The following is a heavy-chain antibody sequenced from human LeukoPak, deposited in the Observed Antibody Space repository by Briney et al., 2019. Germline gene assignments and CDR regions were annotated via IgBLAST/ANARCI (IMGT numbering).Heavy chain of an antibody. V-gene: IGHV1-24*01. CDR3: GTVLRRDVLIGFPLIDY. J-gene: IGHJ4*02. CDR1: GYTLSELS. D-gene: IGHD3-9*01. Sequence: GASVKVSCKVSGYTLSELSMHLVRQAPGKGLEWMGGFDPEDGETVYAQKFQGRVTMTEDTSTDTAYMELSSLRSEDTAVYYCGTVLRRDVLIGFPLIDYWGQGALVTVSS. CDR2: FDPEDGET.